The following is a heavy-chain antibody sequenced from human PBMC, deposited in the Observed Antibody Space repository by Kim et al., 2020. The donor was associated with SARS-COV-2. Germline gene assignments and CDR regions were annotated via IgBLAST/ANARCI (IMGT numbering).Heavy chain of an antibody. D-gene: IGHD2-21*02. J-gene: IGHJ5*02. Sequence: SVKVSCKASGGTFSSYAISWVRQAPGQGLEWMGGIIPIFGTANYAQKFQGRVTITADESTSTAYMELSSLRSEDTAVYYCARGPPKGVRRMTETLVRFDPWGQGTLVTVSS. CDR3: ARGPPKGVRRMTETLVRFDP. CDR2: IIPIFGTA. V-gene: IGHV1-69*13. CDR1: GGTFSSYA.